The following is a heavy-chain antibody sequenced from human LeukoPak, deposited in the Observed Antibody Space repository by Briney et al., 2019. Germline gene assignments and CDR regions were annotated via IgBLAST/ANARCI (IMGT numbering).Heavy chain of an antibody. D-gene: IGHD2-2*01. CDR2: IRYDGSNK. V-gene: IGHV3-30*02. J-gene: IGHJ3*02. CDR1: GFTFSSYG. Sequence: GGSLRLSCAASGFTFSSYGMHWVRQAPGKGLEWVAFIRYDGSNKYYADSVKGRFTISRDNSKNTLYLQMNSLRAEDTAVYYCANRVVPAADAFDIWGQGTMVTVSS. CDR3: ANRVVPAADAFDI.